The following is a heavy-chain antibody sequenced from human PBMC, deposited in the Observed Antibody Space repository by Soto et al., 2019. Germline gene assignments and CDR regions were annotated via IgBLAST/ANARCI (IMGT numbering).Heavy chain of an antibody. D-gene: IGHD4-17*01. CDR2: INGDGSDT. Sequence: EVQLVESGGGLVQPGGSLRLSCGASGFDFNNYWMHWVRQDPGKGLVWVSRINGDGSDTKYADSVNGRFTISRDNAKKTVYLQMTSLRAEDTAVYYCARDQTTGDWFDAWGQGTLVTVSS. CDR1: GFDFNNYW. CDR3: ARDQTTGDWFDA. J-gene: IGHJ5*02. V-gene: IGHV3-74*03.